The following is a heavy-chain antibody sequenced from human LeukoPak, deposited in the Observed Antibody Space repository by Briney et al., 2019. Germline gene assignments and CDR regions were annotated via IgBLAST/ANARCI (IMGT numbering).Heavy chain of an antibody. J-gene: IGHJ4*02. CDR3: AADSNYDCTVGFDY. Sequence: GVSVRLYCVASGFTYSSYRMHWLRQAPGQGLVWVTRINNDGRSTSYADYVRGRFTISRDNAKNTVYLQMNSLRADDTAVYYCAADSNYDCTVGFDYWGQGSLVTVSS. CDR1: GFTYSSYR. D-gene: IGHD3-22*01. V-gene: IGHV3-74*01. CDR2: INNDGRST.